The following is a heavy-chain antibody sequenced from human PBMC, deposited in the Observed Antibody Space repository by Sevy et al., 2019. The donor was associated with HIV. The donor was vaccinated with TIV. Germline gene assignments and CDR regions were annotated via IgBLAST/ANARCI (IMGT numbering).Heavy chain of an antibody. CDR3: AKELPGYQYDSSGNLDT. V-gene: IGHV3-23*01. CDR2: ISGSGISI. J-gene: IGHJ5*02. Sequence: GGSLRLSCAASGFTFSTYAMSWVRQAPGKGLEWVSGISGSGISIYYAGSVKGRFTISRDNSKNTLILQMNSLRAEDTAIYCCAKELPGYQYDSSGNLDTWGQGRLVTVSS. CDR1: GFTFSTYA. D-gene: IGHD6-19*01.